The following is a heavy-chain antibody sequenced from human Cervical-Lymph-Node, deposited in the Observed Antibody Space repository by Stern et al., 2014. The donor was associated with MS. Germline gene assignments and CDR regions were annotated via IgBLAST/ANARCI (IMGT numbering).Heavy chain of an antibody. J-gene: IGHJ5*02. CDR1: GFTFSSYS. CDR2: ISSSSSTI. Sequence: EVQLVESRGGLVQPGGSLRLSCAASGFTFSSYSMNWVRQAPGKGLEWVSYISSSSSTISYADSGKGRFTISRDNAKNSLYLQMNSLRDEDTAVYYCAREDELGGTAWGQGTLVTVSS. CDR3: AREDELGGTA. V-gene: IGHV3-48*02. D-gene: IGHD1-14*01.